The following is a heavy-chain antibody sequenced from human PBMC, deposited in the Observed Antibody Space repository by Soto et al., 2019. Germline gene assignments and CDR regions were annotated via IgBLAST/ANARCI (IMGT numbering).Heavy chain of an antibody. D-gene: IGHD3-10*01. Sequence: QVQLVESGGGVVQPGRSLRLSCAASGFTFSSYGMHWVRQAPGEGLEWVAVIWYDGSNKYYADSVKGRFTISRDNSKNTLYLQMNSLRAEDTAVYYCARTGGSGSYHAFDIWGQGTMVTVSS. CDR1: GFTFSSYG. CDR2: IWYDGSNK. V-gene: IGHV3-33*01. CDR3: ARTGGSGSYHAFDI. J-gene: IGHJ3*02.